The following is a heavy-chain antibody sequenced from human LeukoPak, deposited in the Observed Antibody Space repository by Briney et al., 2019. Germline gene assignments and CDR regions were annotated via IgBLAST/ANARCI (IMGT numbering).Heavy chain of an antibody. CDR1: GDSVSSNSAA. J-gene: IGHJ6*03. CDR2: TYYRSKWYN. V-gene: IGHV6-1*01. D-gene: IGHD3-3*01. Sequence: SQTLSLTCAISGDSVSSNSAAWNWIRQSPSRVLEWLGRTYYRSKWYNDYAVSVKSRITINPDTSKNQFSLQLNSVTPEDTAVYYCARFGGKTIFGKPVKDNYYYYYMDVWGEGTTVTVSS. CDR3: ARFGGKTIFGKPVKDNYYYYYMDV.